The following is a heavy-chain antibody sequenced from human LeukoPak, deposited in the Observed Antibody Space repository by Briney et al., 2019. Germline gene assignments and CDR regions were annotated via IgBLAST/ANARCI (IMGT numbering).Heavy chain of an antibody. CDR2: ISGSGGTT. Sequence: GGSLRLSCAASGFTFNTYAMSWVRQAPGKGLEWVSAISGSGGTTYYADSVKGRFTISRGNSKNTLYLQMNSLRAEDTAVYYCAKYSRPPSIDYWGQGTLVTVSS. V-gene: IGHV3-23*01. J-gene: IGHJ4*02. D-gene: IGHD6-13*01. CDR3: AKYSRPPSIDY. CDR1: GFTFNTYA.